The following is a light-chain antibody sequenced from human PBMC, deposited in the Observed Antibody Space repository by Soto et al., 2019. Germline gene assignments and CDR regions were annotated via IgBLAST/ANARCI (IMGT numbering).Light chain of an antibody. CDR2: DVS. CDR1: SSDVGGYNY. Sequence: QSALTQPRSVSGSPGQSVTISCTGTSSDVGGYNYVSWYQQHTGKAPKLMIYDVSKRPSGVPDRFSGSKSGNTASLTISGLQAEDEADYYCCSYAGSYTRVFGGWTKLTVL. J-gene: IGLJ3*02. V-gene: IGLV2-11*01. CDR3: CSYAGSYTRV.